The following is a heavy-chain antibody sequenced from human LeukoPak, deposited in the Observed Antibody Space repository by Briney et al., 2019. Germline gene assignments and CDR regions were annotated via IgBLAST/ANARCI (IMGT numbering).Heavy chain of an antibody. Sequence: GGSLRLSCAASEFTFSSYSMTWVRQAPGKGLEWVSSISSSSSYIYYADSVKGRFTISRDNAKNSLYLQMNSLRAEDTAVYYCARYSSGWYDYWGQGTLVTVSS. CDR2: ISSSSSYI. CDR1: EFTFSSYS. D-gene: IGHD6-13*01. CDR3: ARYSSGWYDY. V-gene: IGHV3-21*01. J-gene: IGHJ4*02.